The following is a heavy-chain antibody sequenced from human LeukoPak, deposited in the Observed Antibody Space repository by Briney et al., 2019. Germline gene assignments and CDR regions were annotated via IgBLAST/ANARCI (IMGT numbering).Heavy chain of an antibody. V-gene: IGHV3-30-3*01. J-gene: IGHJ4*02. CDR2: ISYDGSNK. CDR3: ARSITMVRGVSDGNFDY. Sequence: GGSLRLSCAASGFTFSSYAMHWVRQAPGKGLEWVAVISYDGSNKYYADSVKGRFTISRDKSKNTLYLQMNSLRAEDTAVYYCARSITMVRGVSDGNFDYWGQGTLVTASS. CDR1: GFTFSSYA. D-gene: IGHD3-10*01.